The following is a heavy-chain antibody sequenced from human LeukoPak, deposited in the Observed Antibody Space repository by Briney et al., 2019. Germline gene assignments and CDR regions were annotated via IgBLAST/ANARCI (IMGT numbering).Heavy chain of an antibody. Sequence: ASVKVSCKTSGYSFTTYGISWVRQAPGQGLEWLGWITAYNGNTKYAPKVQGRVTMTTDTSTSTAYMELRNLRSDDTAVYYCATSNNYDSSGVLDYWGQRPLVTVSS. CDR3: ATSNNYDSSGVLDY. CDR2: ITAYNGNT. J-gene: IGHJ4*02. CDR1: GYSFTTYG. D-gene: IGHD3-22*01. V-gene: IGHV1-18*01.